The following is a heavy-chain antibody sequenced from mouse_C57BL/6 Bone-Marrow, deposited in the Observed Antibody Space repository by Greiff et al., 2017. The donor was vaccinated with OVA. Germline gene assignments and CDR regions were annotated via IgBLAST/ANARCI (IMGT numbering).Heavy chain of an antibody. D-gene: IGHD1-1*01. CDR2: INPYNGGT. CDR3: ARGSRWGYYAMDY. V-gene: IGHV1-19*01. Sequence: EVKLQESGPVLVKPGASVKMSCKASGYTFTDYYMNWVKQSHGKSLEWIGVINPYNGGTSYNQKFKGKATLTVDKSSSTAYMELNSLTSEDSAVYYCARGSRWGYYAMDYWGQGTSVTVSS. CDR1: GYTFTDYY. J-gene: IGHJ4*01.